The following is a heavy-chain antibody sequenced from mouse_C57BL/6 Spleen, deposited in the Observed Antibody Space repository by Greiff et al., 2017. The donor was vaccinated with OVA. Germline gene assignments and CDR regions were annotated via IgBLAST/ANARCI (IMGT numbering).Heavy chain of an antibody. V-gene: IGHV5-12*01. CDR3: ARHATGLDY. J-gene: IGHJ2*01. CDR1: GFTFSDYY. CDR2: ISNGGGST. Sequence: EVKLMESGGGLVQPGGSLKLSCAASGFTFSDYYMYWVRQTPEKRLEWVAHISNGGGSTYYPDTVKGRFTISRDNAKNTLYLQMSRLKSEDTAMYYCARHATGLDYWGQGTTLTVSS. D-gene: IGHD4-1*02.